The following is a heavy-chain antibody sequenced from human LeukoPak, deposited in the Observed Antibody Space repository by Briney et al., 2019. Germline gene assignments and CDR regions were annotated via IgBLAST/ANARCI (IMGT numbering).Heavy chain of an antibody. CDR3: ARDAAATAAFDI. Sequence: SETLSLTCAVCVGSFSGYHWSWIRQPPGKGLEWIGEINHSGSTNYNPSLKRRGTISVATSKNQFSLKLSSVTAADTAVYYCARDAAATAAFDIWRQGTMVTVSS. D-gene: IGHD6-13*01. CDR2: INHSGST. V-gene: IGHV4-34*01. CDR1: VGSFSGYH. J-gene: IGHJ3*02.